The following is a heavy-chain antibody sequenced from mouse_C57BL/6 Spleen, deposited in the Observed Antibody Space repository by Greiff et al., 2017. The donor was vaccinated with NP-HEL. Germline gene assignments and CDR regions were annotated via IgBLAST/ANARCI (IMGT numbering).Heavy chain of an antibody. D-gene: IGHD1-1*01. J-gene: IGHJ1*03. CDR1: GYTFTSYW. V-gene: IGHV1-52*01. Sequence: QVQLQQPGAELVRPGSSVKLSCKASGYTFTSYWMHWVKQRPIQGLEWIGNIDPSDSETHYNQKFKDKATLTVDKSSSTAYMQLSSLTSEDSAVYYCARNSHYYGSSGYFDVWGTGTTVTVSS. CDR2: IDPSDSET. CDR3: ARNSHYYGSSGYFDV.